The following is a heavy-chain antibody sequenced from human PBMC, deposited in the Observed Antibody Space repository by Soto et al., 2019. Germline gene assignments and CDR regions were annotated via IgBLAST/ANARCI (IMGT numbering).Heavy chain of an antibody. J-gene: IGHJ5*02. Sequence: PSETLSLTCNVSGGSISRYYWSWIRQPPGKGLEWIGYIHYSGSTKYNPSLKSRVTISVDTSKNQFSLKLTSVTAADTAVYFCARVPEVDSKIPSFWFDPWGQGTLVTVSS. CDR3: ARVPEVDSKIPSFWFDP. CDR2: IHYSGST. D-gene: IGHD3-22*01. CDR1: GGSISRYY. V-gene: IGHV4-59*01.